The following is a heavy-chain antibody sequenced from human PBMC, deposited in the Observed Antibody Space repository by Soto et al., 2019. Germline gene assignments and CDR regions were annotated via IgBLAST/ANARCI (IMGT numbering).Heavy chain of an antibody. CDR3: AGFNTVKYFDY. D-gene: IGHD4-17*01. V-gene: IGHV3-30*03. CDR2: ISYDGSNK. CDR1: GFTFSSYG. Sequence: QVQLVESGGGVVQPGRSLRLSCAASGFTFSSYGMHWVRQAPGKGLEGVAVISYDGSNKYYADSVKGRFTISRDNSKNTLYLQMNSLRAEDTAVYYCAGFNTVKYFDYWGQGTLVTVSS. J-gene: IGHJ4*02.